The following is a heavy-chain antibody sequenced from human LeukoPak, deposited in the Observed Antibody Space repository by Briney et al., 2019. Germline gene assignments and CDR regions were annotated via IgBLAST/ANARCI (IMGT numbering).Heavy chain of an antibody. V-gene: IGHV3-21*01. J-gene: IGHJ4*02. CDR3: ARRASTERGHSYGLDY. D-gene: IGHD5-18*01. CDR2: ISFSGNYI. Sequence: GGSLRLSCVASGFSFSSYSMNWVRQAPGKGLEWVSSISFSGNYIYYADSVRGRITLSRDNAKNSLFLQMNSLRAEDTAVYYCARRASTERGHSYGLDYWGQGTLVTVSS. CDR1: GFSFSSYS.